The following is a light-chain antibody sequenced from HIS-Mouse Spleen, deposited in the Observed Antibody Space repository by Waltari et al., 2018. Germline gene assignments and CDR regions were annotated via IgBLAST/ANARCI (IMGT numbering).Light chain of an antibody. J-gene: IGLJ1*01. CDR2: EGS. CDR3: CSYAGSSTV. Sequence: QSALTQPASVSGSPGQSITISCTGTSSDVGIYTLVSWYQQHPGKAPKLMIYEGSKRPSGVSNRFSGSKSGNTASLTISGLQAEDEADYYCCSYAGSSTVFGTGTKVTVL. V-gene: IGLV2-23*03. CDR1: SSDVGIYTL.